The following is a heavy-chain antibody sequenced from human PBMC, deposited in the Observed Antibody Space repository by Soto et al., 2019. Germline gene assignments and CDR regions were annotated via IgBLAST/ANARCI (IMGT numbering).Heavy chain of an antibody. Sequence: SETLSLTCAVYGGSFSGYYWSWIRQPPGKGLEWIGEINHSGSTNYNPSLKSRVTISVDTSKNQFSLKLSSVTAADTAVYYCARGHVRTSTGDRRAFDIWGQGTMVTVSS. CDR2: INHSGST. V-gene: IGHV4-34*01. CDR3: ARGHVRTSTGDRRAFDI. D-gene: IGHD7-27*01. CDR1: GGSFSGYY. J-gene: IGHJ3*02.